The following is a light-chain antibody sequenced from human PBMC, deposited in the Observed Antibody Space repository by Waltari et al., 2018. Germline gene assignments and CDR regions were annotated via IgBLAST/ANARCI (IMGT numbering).Light chain of an antibody. J-gene: IGKJ1*01. CDR2: AAS. CDR1: QSISNY. CDR3: QQSYSNPWT. Sequence: DIQMTQSPYSLSASVGDRVTITCRASQSISNYLNWYQQKPGKAPKLLIYAASSLQGGVPSRFSGSGSGTEFTLTISSLQPEDFATYYCQQSYSNPWTFGQGTKVEIK. V-gene: IGKV1-39*01.